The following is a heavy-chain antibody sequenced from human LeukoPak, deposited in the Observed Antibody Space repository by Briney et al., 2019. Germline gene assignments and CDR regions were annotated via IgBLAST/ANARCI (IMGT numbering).Heavy chain of an antibody. CDR2: ISGSGGST. CDR1: GFTFSSYA. V-gene: IGHV3-23*01. Sequence: GGSLRLSCAASGFTFSSYAMSWVRQAPGKGLEWVSAISGSGGSTYYADSVKGRFTISRDNSKNTLYLQMNSLRAEDTAVYYCARWDIVVVPAAIGHYYYYYMDVWGKGTTVTVSS. D-gene: IGHD2-2*02. CDR3: ARWDIVVVPAAIGHYYYYYMDV. J-gene: IGHJ6*03.